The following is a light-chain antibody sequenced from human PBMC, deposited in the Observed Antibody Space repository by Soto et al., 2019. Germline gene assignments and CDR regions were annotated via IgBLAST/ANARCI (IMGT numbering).Light chain of an antibody. V-gene: IGKV1-9*01. CDR1: QGISSS. CDR3: QKLHNFPLT. Sequence: DIQLTQSPSFLSASFGDRVTITCRASQGISSSLAWYQQKPGEAPRLLIYAASTLQSGVPSRFSGSGYGTEFTLTISSLQPDDFASYYCQKLHNFPLTFGQGTRLEIK. J-gene: IGKJ5*01. CDR2: AAS.